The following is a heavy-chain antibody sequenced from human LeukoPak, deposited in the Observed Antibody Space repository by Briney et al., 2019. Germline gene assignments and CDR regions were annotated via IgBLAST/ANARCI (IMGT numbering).Heavy chain of an antibody. CDR3: ARVGGYCTNGVCDFDY. CDR1: GFTFSSYG. V-gene: IGHV3-21*01. CDR2: ISSSSNYI. Sequence: PGESLRLSCAASGFTFSSYGMNWVRQAPGKGLEWVSSISSSSNYIYYADSVKGRFTISRDNAENSLYLQMNSLRAEDTAVYYCARVGGYCTNGVCDFDYWGQGTLVTVSS. D-gene: IGHD2-8*01. J-gene: IGHJ4*02.